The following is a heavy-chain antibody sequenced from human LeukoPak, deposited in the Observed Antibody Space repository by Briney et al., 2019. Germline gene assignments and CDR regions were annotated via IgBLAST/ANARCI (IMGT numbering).Heavy chain of an antibody. CDR2: INPSGGST. CDR3: ARVGGPLYSGSLPDAFDI. Sequence: ASVTVSCKASGYTFTSYYMHWVRQAAGQGVEGMGIINPSGGSTSYAQKFQGRVTMTSDTSTSTVYMELSSLRSEDTAVYYCARVGGPLYSGSLPDAFDIWGEGTMVTLSS. J-gene: IGHJ3*02. CDR1: GYTFTSYY. D-gene: IGHD1-26*01. V-gene: IGHV1-46*01.